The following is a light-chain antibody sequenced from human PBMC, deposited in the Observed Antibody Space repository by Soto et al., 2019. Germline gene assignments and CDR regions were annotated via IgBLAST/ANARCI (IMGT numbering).Light chain of an antibody. CDR2: DVS. CDR3: SSYTSSNTVV. J-gene: IGLJ2*01. Sequence: QSALTQPASVSGSPGQSIAISCTGISNDVGGYNYVYWYQQHPGKAPKLMIYDVSARPSGVSNRFSDSKSDNTASLTISGLEAEDEAYYYCSSYTSSNTVVFGGGTQLTVL. V-gene: IGLV2-14*01. CDR1: SNDVGGYNY.